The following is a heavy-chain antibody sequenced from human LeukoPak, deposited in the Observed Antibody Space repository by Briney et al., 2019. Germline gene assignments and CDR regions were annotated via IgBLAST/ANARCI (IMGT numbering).Heavy chain of an antibody. V-gene: IGHV3-11*01. CDR2: ISSSGSTI. Sequence: GGSLRLSCAASGFTFSDYYMSWIRRAPGKGLEWVSYISSSGSTIYYADSVKGRFTISRDNAKNSLYLQMSSLRAEDTAVYYCARDRHDYDFWSGYIFDYWGQGTLVTVSS. CDR3: ARDRHDYDFWSGYIFDY. J-gene: IGHJ4*02. D-gene: IGHD3-3*01. CDR1: GFTFSDYY.